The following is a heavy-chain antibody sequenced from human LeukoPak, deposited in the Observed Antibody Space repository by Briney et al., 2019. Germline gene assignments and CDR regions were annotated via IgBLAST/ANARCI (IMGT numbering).Heavy chain of an antibody. CDR2: INQDGSEM. V-gene: IGHV3-7*01. D-gene: IGHD2-2*01. Sequence: PGGSLRLSCAASGFTFSSYWMSWVRQAPGKGLEWVANINQDGSEMYYVDSVKGRFTISRDNAKNSLYLQMNSLRAEDTALYYCARVVVVVPAAEYYFDYWGQGTLVTVSS. CDR3: ARVVVVVPAAEYYFDY. CDR1: GFTFSSYW. J-gene: IGHJ4*02.